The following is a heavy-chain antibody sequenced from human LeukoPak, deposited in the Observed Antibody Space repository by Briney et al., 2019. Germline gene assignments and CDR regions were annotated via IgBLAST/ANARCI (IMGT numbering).Heavy chain of an antibody. Sequence: ASVKVSCKASGGTFSSYTISWVRQAPGQGLEWMGRIIPILGIANYAQKFQGRVTITADKSTSTAYMELSRLRSDDTAVYYCARVPGIAARIDYWGQGTLVTVSS. V-gene: IGHV1-69*02. CDR1: GGTFSSYT. CDR2: IIPILGIA. D-gene: IGHD6-6*01. CDR3: ARVPGIAARIDY. J-gene: IGHJ4*02.